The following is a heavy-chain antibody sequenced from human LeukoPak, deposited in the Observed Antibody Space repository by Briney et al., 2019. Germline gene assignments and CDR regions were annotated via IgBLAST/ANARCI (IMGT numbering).Heavy chain of an antibody. Sequence: GGSLRLSCAASGFTFSSYTMNWVRQAPGKGLEWVSSIRHYSKYIYYADSVKGRFTISRDNAKNSLYLQMNSLRPDDTAFYYCAKATGDWYFDLWGRGTLVTVSS. CDR3: AKATGDWYFDL. V-gene: IGHV3-21*04. D-gene: IGHD7-27*01. CDR2: IRHYSKYI. CDR1: GFTFSSYT. J-gene: IGHJ2*01.